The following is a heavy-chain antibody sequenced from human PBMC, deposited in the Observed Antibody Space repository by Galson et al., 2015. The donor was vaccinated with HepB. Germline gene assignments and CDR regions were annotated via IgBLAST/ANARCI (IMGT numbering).Heavy chain of an antibody. V-gene: IGHV2-5*02. J-gene: IGHJ4*02. D-gene: IGHD4-17*01. CDR2: IYWDDDK. CDR1: GFSLSTSGVG. CDR3: AHSPWTPTVTMTYYFDY. Sequence: PALVKPTQTLTLTCTFSGFSLSTSGVGVGWIRQPPGKALEWLALIYWDDDKRYSPSLKSRLTITKDTSKNQVVLTMTNMDPVDTATYYCAHSPWTPTVTMTYYFDYWGQGTLVTVSS.